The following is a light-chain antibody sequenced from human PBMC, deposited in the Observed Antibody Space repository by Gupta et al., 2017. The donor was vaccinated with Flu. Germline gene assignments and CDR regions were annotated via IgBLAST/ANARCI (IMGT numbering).Light chain of an antibody. J-gene: IGKJ2*03. CDR3: QQENSYSYS. Sequence: DIQMTQSPSTLSASVGDRVTITCRASQSISSWLVWYQQKPGKAPKLLIYKECSVERGVPSRFSDSGSGTEFTLTISSRQPDDFATYYCQQENSYSYSFGQGTKLDIK. CDR2: KEC. V-gene: IGKV1-5*03. CDR1: QSISSW.